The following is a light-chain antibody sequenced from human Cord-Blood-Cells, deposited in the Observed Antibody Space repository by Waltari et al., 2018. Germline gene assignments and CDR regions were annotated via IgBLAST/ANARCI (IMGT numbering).Light chain of an antibody. V-gene: IGLV2-14*03. CDR3: SSYTSSSRV. CDR1: SSDVGGYNY. CDR2: YFS. J-gene: IGLJ3*02. Sequence: QSALTQPASVSGSPGQSITISCTGTSSDVGGYNYVSWYQQHPGKAPKLMIYYFSNRPSGVSNRFSGSKSGNTASMTISGLQAEDEADYYCSSYTSSSRVFGGGTKLTVL.